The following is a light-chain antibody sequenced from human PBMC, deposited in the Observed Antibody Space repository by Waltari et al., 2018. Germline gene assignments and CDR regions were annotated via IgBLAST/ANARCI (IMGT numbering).Light chain of an antibody. CDR3: QTWGTGIVV. J-gene: IGLJ2*01. Sequence: LNRPLSSGHSDYAIAWHQQQPEKGPRYLMKINSDGSHTKGDGIPDRFSGSSSGTERYLTISSLQSEDEADYYCQTWGTGIVVFGGGTKLTVL. CDR2: INSDGSH. V-gene: IGLV4-69*01. CDR1: SGHSDYA.